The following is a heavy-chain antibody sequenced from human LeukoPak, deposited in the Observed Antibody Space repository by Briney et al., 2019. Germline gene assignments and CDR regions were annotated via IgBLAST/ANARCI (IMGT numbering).Heavy chain of an antibody. V-gene: IGHV1-24*01. Sequence: ASVKVSCKVSGYTITELSMHWVRQAPGKGLEWMGGFDPEDGETIYAQKFQGRVTMTEDTSTDTAYMELSSLRSEDTAVYYCATADIVVVPAAIQNAFDIWGQGTMVTVSS. CDR2: FDPEDGET. D-gene: IGHD2-2*02. CDR3: ATADIVVVPAAIQNAFDI. J-gene: IGHJ3*02. CDR1: GYTITELS.